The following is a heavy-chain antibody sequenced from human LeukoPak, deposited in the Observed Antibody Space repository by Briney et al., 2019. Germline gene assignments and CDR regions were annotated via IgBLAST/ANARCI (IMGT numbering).Heavy chain of an antibody. CDR1: GGTFSSYA. D-gene: IGHD6-19*01. CDR2: IIPIFGTA. V-gene: IGHV1-69*01. Sequence: SVKVSCKASGGTFSSYAISWVRQAPGQGLEWMGGIIPIFGTANYAQKFQGRVAITADESTSTAYMELSSLRSEDTAVYYCARDSIAVAGTDYWGQGTLVTVSS. CDR3: ARDSIAVAGTDY. J-gene: IGHJ4*02.